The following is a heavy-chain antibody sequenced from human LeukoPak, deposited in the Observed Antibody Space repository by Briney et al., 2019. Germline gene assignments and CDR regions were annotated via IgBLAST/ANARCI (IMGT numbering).Heavy chain of an antibody. Sequence: GRSLRLSCATSVFTFSSHGMHWVRQAPGKGLEWVADIWYDGSKTYYADSVKGRFTISRDYSKHTLYLQMNKLRAEDTAVYYCAKDLSYGSPWFDPWGQGTLVTVSS. CDR2: IWYDGSKT. CDR3: AKDLSYGSPWFDP. D-gene: IGHD3-10*01. CDR1: VFTFSSHG. J-gene: IGHJ5*02. V-gene: IGHV3-33*06.